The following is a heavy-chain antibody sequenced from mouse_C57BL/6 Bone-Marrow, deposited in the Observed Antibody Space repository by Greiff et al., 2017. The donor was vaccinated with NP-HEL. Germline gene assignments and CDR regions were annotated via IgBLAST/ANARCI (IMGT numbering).Heavy chain of an antibody. J-gene: IGHJ1*03. D-gene: IGHD2-5*01. CDR1: GFTFSDYG. Sequence: EVQLQQSGGGLVKPGGSLKLSCAASGFTFSDYGMHWVRQAPEKGLEWVAYISSGSSTIYYADTVKGRFTISRDNAKNTLFLQMTSLRSEDTAMYYCARAGYSNTSYLYFDVWGTGTTVTVSS. V-gene: IGHV5-17*01. CDR3: ARAGYSNTSYLYFDV. CDR2: ISSGSSTI.